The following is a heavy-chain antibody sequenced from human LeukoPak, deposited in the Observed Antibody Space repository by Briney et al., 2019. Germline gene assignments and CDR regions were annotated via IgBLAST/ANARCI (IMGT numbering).Heavy chain of an antibody. V-gene: IGHV3-23*01. Sequence: GGSLRLSCVASGFTFSTYALSWVRQAPGKGLEWVSAISSSGGSPYYADSVNGRFTISRDNSKNTLYLQMNSLRAEDTALYYCAKDQALSLSSSRALDYWGQGTLITVSS. D-gene: IGHD2-2*01. CDR1: GFTFSTYA. J-gene: IGHJ4*02. CDR2: ISSSGGSP. CDR3: AKDQALSLSSSRALDY.